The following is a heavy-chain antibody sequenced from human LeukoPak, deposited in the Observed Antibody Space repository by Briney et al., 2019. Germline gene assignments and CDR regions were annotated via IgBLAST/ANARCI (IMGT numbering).Heavy chain of an antibody. D-gene: IGHD2-2*01. V-gene: IGHV4-39*01. CDR1: GGSISSSSYY. Sequence: PSETLSLTCTVSGGSISSSSYYWGWIRQPPGKGLEGIGSIYYSGSTYYNPSLKSRVTISVDTSKNQFSLKLSSVTAADTAVYYCARQLGYCSSTSCYADKVDYWAREPWSPSPQ. CDR2: IYYSGST. CDR3: ARQLGYCSSTSCYADKVDY. J-gene: IGHJ4*02.